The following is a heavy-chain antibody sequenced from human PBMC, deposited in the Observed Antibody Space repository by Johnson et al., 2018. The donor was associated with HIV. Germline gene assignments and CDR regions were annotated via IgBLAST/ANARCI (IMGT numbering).Heavy chain of an antibody. CDR3: AKDGGVGYYNDI. CDR2: ISYDGSNK. J-gene: IGHJ3*02. V-gene: IGHV3-30-3*01. D-gene: IGHD3-22*01. Sequence: QVQLVESGGGVVQPGRSLRLSCAASGFTFSSYAMHWVRQAPGKGLEWVAVISYDGSNKYYADSVKGRFTISRDNSKNTLYLQMNSLRAEDTAVYYCAKDGGVGYYNDIWGQGTMVTVSS. CDR1: GFTFSSYA.